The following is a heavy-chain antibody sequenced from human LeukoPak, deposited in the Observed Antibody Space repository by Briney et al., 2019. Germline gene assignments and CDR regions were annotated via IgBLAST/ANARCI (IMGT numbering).Heavy chain of an antibody. D-gene: IGHD3-10*01. V-gene: IGHV3-30*07. CDR1: GFTFSSYA. J-gene: IGHJ6*02. CDR2: ISYDGTNK. CDR3: ARDLWFGELLNYYGMDV. Sequence: PGRSLRLSCAASGFTFSSYAMHWVRQAPGKGLEWLAVISYDGTNKYYADSVKGRFTISRDNAKNSLYLQMNSLRAEDTAVYYCARDLWFGELLNYYGMDVWGQGTTVTVSS.